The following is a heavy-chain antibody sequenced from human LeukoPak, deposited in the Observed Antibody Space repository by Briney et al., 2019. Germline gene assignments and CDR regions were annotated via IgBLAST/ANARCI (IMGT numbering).Heavy chain of an antibody. CDR3: ARRGASTGAFDI. Sequence: GGSLRLSCAASGFTFSSYEMNWVRQAPGKGLEWVSYISSSGSTIYYADSVKGRFTISRDNAKNTLDLQMNSLRAEDTAVYYCARRGASTGAFDIWGQGTMVTVSS. D-gene: IGHD1-26*01. J-gene: IGHJ3*02. CDR2: ISSSGSTI. CDR1: GFTFSSYE. V-gene: IGHV3-48*03.